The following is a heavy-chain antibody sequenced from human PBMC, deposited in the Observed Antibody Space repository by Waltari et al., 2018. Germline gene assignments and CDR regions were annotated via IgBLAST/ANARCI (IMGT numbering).Heavy chain of an antibody. CDR1: GFSFSSYG. CDR3: AKVPWDWDDY. V-gene: IGHV3-30*02. CDR2: IVHDGSNK. Sequence: QVQLVESGGGVVQPGGSLRLSCAASGFSFSSYGMHWVRQAPGKGLDWVAFIVHDGSNKYYADSVKGRFTISRDNSKNTLFLHMNNLRSEDTAVYYCAKVPWDWDDYWGQGTLVTVSS. J-gene: IGHJ4*02. D-gene: IGHD1-26*01.